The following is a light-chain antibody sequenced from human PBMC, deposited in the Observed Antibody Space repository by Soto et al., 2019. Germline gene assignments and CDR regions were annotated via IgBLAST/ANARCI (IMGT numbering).Light chain of an antibody. J-gene: IGLJ2*01. CDR2: DVS. CDR3: SSFTSSTTLVV. V-gene: IGLV2-14*01. Sequence: QSVLTQPASVPGSPGQSITISCTGTSNDVGGYNYVSWYQQYAGKVPKLIIFDVSNRPSGVSNRFSGSKSGNTASLTISGLQAEDEADYYCSSFTSSTTLVVFGGGTKLTVL. CDR1: SNDVGGYNY.